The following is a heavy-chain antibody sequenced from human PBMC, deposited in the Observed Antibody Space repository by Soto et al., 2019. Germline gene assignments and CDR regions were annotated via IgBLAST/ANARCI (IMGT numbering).Heavy chain of an antibody. J-gene: IGHJ6*02. CDR1: GFSLSTSGMC. D-gene: IGHD1-26*01. CDR3: ARNRHRAIDPEYYYYYGMDV. V-gene: IGHV2-70*01. CDR2: IDWDDDK. Sequence: SGPTLVNPTQTLTLTCTFSGFSLSTSGMCVSWIRQPPGKALEWLALIDWDDDKYYSTSLKTRLTISKDTSKNQVVLTMTNMDPVDTATYYCARNRHRAIDPEYYYYYGMDVWSQGNTVTVSS.